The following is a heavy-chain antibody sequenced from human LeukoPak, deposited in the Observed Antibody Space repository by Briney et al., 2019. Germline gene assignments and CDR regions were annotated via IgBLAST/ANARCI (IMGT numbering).Heavy chain of an antibody. CDR1: GGSISSGSYY. CDR3: ARVTGYVMEDYFDY. Sequence: SETLSLTRTVSGGSISSGSYYWSWIRQPAGKGLEWIGRIYTSGSTNYNPSLKSRVTISVDTSKNQFSLRLSSVTAADTAVYYCARVTGYVMEDYFDYWGQGTLVTVSS. V-gene: IGHV4-61*02. CDR2: IYTSGST. J-gene: IGHJ4*02. D-gene: IGHD6-13*01.